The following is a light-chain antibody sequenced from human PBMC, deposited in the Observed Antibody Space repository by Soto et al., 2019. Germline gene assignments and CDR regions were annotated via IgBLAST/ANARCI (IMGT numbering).Light chain of an antibody. CDR1: SSNIGSNY. J-gene: IGLJ2*01. Sequence: QSVLTQPPSASGTPGQRVTISCSGSSSNIGSNYVYWYQQVPGTAPKLLIYTNNQRPSGVPDRFSGSKSGTSASLAISGLRSEDEADYYCAAWDDSPSGHVVFGGGTKLTVL. CDR3: AAWDDSPSGHVV. CDR2: TNN. V-gene: IGLV1-47*02.